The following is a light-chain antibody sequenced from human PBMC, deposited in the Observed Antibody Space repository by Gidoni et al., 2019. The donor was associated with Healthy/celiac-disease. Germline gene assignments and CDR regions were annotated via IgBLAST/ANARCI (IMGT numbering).Light chain of an antibody. Sequence: DIQVTKSPPSLSAPVGDRVNITCRASQSTSTNLSWYQQKPGKAPMLLICAASSLQSGVPSRFSGGRSGTDFTLTISSLQPEASATSCCQQSYSIPLTFGGGTKVGIK. CDR3: QQSYSIPLT. J-gene: IGKJ4*01. CDR2: AAS. CDR1: QSTSTN. V-gene: IGKV1-39*01.